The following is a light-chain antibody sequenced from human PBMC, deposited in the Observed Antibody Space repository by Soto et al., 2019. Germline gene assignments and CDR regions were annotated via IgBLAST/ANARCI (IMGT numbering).Light chain of an antibody. CDR3: QQYGSSPYT. V-gene: IGKV3-20*01. Sequence: EIVLTQSPGTLSLSPGERATLSCRASQSVSNNFLGWYQQKPGQAPRLLIYGASSRATGIPDRFSGSGSGTDFTLTISRLEPEDFAVYYCQQYGSSPYTFGQGTTLEIK. CDR2: GAS. J-gene: IGKJ2*01. CDR1: QSVSNNF.